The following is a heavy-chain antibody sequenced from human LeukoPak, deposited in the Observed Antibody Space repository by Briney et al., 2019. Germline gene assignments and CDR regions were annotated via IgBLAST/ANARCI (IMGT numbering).Heavy chain of an antibody. CDR3: ARDHMFLGYFDY. CDR2: ISSSSSYI. CDR1: GFTFSSYS. Sequence: PGGSLRLSCAASGFTFSSYSMNWVRQAPGKGLEWVSSISSSSSYIYYADSVKGRFTISRDNAKNSLYLQMNSLRAEDTAVYYCARDHMFLGYFDYWGPGTLVTVSS. J-gene: IGHJ4*02. V-gene: IGHV3-21*01. D-gene: IGHD3-10*02.